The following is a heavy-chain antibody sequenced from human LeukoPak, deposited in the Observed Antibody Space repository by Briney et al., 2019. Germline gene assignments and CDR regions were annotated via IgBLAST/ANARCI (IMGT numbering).Heavy chain of an antibody. J-gene: IGHJ4*02. V-gene: IGHV5-10-1*01. CDR2: IDPSDSYT. CDR1: GYSFTSYW. D-gene: IGHD3-10*01. Sequence: GESLQISCKGSGYSFTSYWISWVRQMPGKGLEWMGRIDPSDSYTNYSPSFQGHVTISADKSISTAYLQWSSLKASDTAMYYCARQYGSGSPAHYFDYWGQGTLVTVSS. CDR3: ARQYGSGSPAHYFDY.